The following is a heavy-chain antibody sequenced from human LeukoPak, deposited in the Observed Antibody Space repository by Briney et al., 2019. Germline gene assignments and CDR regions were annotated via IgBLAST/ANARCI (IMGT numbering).Heavy chain of an antibody. D-gene: IGHD3-9*01. CDR1: GFTFSDYY. CDR2: ISSSGSTI. CDR3: AKCDFDWLLYKSADYFDY. V-gene: IGHV3-11*01. J-gene: IGHJ4*02. Sequence: PGGSLRLSCAASGFTFSDYYMSWIRQAPGKGLEWVSYISSSGSTIYYADSVKGRFTISRDDSKNTLYLQMNSLRAEDTAVYYCAKCDFDWLLYKSADYFDYWGQGTLVTVSS.